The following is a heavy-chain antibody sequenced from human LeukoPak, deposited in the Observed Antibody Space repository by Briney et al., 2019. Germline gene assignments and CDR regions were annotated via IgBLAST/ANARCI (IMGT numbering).Heavy chain of an antibody. D-gene: IGHD3-22*01. CDR2: IYYSGST. CDR1: GGSISSSSYY. CDR3: ARVGVEVTTFDY. V-gene: IGHV4-39*01. Sequence: SETLSLTCTVSGGSISSSSYYWGWIRQPPGKGLEWIGSIYYSGSTYYNPSLKSRVTISVDTSKNQFSLKLSSVTAADTAVYYCARVGVEVTTFDYWGQGTLVTVSS. J-gene: IGHJ4*02.